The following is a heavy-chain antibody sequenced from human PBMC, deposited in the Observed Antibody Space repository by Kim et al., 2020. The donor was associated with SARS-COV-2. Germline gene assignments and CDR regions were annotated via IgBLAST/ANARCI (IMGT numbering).Heavy chain of an antibody. D-gene: IGHD1-1*01. Sequence: GGSLRLSCAASGFTFSSYAMSWVRQAPGKGLEWVSAISGSGGSTYYADSVKGRFTISRDNSKNTLYLQMNSLRAEDTAVYYCAKDYFGATGIGWFDPWGQGTLVTVSS. CDR3: AKDYFGATGIGWFDP. CDR1: GFTFSSYA. CDR2: ISGSGGST. J-gene: IGHJ5*02. V-gene: IGHV3-23*01.